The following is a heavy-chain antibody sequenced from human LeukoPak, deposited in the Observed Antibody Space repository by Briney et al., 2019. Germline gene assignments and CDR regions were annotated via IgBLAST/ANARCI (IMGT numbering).Heavy chain of an antibody. CDR3: ARAHTTVTANWFDP. J-gene: IGHJ5*02. Sequence: SETLSLTCTVSGGSISSGGYYWSWIRQHPGKGPEWIGYIYYSGSTYYNPSLKSRVTISVDTSKNQFSLKLSSVTAADTAVYYCARAHTTVTANWFDPWGQGTLVTVSS. CDR2: IYYSGST. V-gene: IGHV4-31*03. CDR1: GGSISSGGYY. D-gene: IGHD4-17*01.